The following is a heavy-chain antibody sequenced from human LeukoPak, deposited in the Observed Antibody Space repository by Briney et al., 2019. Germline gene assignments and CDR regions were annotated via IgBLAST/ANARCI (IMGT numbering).Heavy chain of an antibody. CDR3: ARDCSGGSCYSF. CDR1: GGTFSSYA. V-gene: IGHV1-69*01. Sequence: SVKVSCKASGGTFSSYAISWVRQAPGQGLEWMGGIIPIFGTANYAQKFQGRVTITADESTSTAYMELSSLRSEDTALYYCARDCSGGSCYSFWGQGTLVTVSS. CDR2: IIPIFGTA. J-gene: IGHJ4*02. D-gene: IGHD2-15*01.